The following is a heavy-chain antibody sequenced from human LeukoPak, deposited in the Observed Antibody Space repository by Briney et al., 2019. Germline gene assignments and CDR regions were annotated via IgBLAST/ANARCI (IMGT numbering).Heavy chain of an antibody. D-gene: IGHD5-18*01. Sequence: SETLSLTCTVSGGSISSYYWSWIRQPAGKGLEWIGRIYTSGSTNYNPSLKSRVTISVDTSKNQFSLKLSSVTAADTAVYYCARGPLDTAMVHFDYWGQGTLVTVSS. CDR2: IYTSGST. V-gene: IGHV4-4*07. CDR1: GGSISSYY. J-gene: IGHJ4*02. CDR3: ARGPLDTAMVHFDY.